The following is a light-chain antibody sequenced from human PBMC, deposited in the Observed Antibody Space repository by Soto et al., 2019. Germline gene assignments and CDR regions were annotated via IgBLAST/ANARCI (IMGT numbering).Light chain of an antibody. J-gene: IGKJ1*01. CDR1: HNIERW. CDR2: DAN. Sequence: IQMTQSPSTLSASVGDRVTITCRASHNIERWMAWYQQKRGRAPSLLIFDANTLHSGVPSRFSGGGSGTEFTLTINGLQPDDFSTYYCKQFAKSSTSGQGTTVEIK. CDR3: KQFAKSST. V-gene: IGKV1-5*01.